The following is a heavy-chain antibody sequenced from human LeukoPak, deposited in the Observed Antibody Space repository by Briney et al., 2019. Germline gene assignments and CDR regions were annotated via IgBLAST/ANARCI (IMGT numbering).Heavy chain of an antibody. CDR3: ATCYDYVWGSYRSSPCAFDI. Sequence: AASVKVSCKASGGTFSSYAISWVRQPPGQGLEWMGGIIPIFGTANYAQKFQGRVTITADESTSTAYMELSSLRPEDTAVYYCATCYDYVWGSYRSSPCAFDIWGQGTMVTVSS. J-gene: IGHJ3*02. V-gene: IGHV1-69*13. D-gene: IGHD3-16*02. CDR2: IIPIFGTA. CDR1: GGTFSSYA.